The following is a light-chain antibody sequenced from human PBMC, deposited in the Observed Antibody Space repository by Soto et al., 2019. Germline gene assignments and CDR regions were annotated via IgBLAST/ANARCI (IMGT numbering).Light chain of an antibody. Sequence: QPVLTQPPSVSGAPGQRVTISCTGNNSNIGTGYDVHWYQQLPGTAPKLLIYGNTNRPSGVPDRFSGSKSATSASLAITGLQAADEADYYCQSYDTSLTGFYVFGTGTKVTVL. V-gene: IGLV1-40*01. CDR1: NSNIGTGYD. CDR2: GNT. J-gene: IGLJ1*01. CDR3: QSYDTSLTGFYV.